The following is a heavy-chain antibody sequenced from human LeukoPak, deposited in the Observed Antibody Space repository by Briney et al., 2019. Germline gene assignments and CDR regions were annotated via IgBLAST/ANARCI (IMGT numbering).Heavy chain of an antibody. CDR1: GFTFDDYA. J-gene: IGHJ3*02. CDR2: ISWDGGST. Sequence: GGSLRLSCAASGFTFDDYAMHWVRQAPGKGLERVSLISWDGGSTYYADSVKGRFTISRDNSKNSLYLQMNSLRAEDTALYYCAKDKTPKGPDAFDIWGQGTMVTVSS. CDR3: AKDKTPKGPDAFDI. V-gene: IGHV3-43D*03.